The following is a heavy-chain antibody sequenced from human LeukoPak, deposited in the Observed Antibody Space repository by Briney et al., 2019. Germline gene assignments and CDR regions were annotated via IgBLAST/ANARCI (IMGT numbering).Heavy chain of an antibody. D-gene: IGHD6-13*01. V-gene: IGHV3-9*01. CDR3: AKDNDSSSWYRVEYFQH. CDR2: ISWNSGSI. CDR1: GFTFGNYW. J-gene: IGHJ1*01. Sequence: GGSLRLSCAASGFTFGNYWMYWVRQAPGKGLEWVSGISWNSGSIGYADSVKGRFTISRDNAKNSLYLQMNSLRAEDTALYYCAKDNDSSSWYRVEYFQHWGQGTLVTVSS.